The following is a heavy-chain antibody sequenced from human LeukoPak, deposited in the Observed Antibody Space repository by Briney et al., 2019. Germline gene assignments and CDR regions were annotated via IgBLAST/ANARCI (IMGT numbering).Heavy chain of an antibody. CDR1: GFTFSSYA. V-gene: IGHV3-30-3*01. CDR2: ISYDGSNK. CDR3: ARDRLNYYDSSGWVDY. D-gene: IGHD3-22*01. J-gene: IGHJ4*02. Sequence: GGSLRLSCAASGFTFSSYAMHWVRQAPGKGLEWVAVISYDGSNKYYADSVKGRFTISRDNSKNTLYLQMNSLRAEDTAVYYCARDRLNYYDSSGWVDYWGQGTLVTVSS.